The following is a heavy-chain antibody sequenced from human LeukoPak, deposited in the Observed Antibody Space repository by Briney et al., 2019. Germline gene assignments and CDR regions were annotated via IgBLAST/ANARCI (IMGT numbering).Heavy chain of an antibody. CDR3: TTRSGDFWSGFVN. CDR2: FDPEEAKM. J-gene: IGHJ4*02. D-gene: IGHD3-3*01. V-gene: IGHV1-24*01. Sequence: ASVTVPCKVSGNSLSELSIQWVRQAPGKGLEGMGGFDPEEAKMVYAQNFQGRVTMTEDTSTQTAYMELSGLTSDDTAVYYCTTRSGDFWSGFVNWGQGTLVTVSS. CDR1: GNSLSELS.